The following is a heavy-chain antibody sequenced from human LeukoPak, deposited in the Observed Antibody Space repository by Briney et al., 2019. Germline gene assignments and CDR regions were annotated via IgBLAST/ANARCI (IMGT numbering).Heavy chain of an antibody. CDR1: GFTFSSYE. D-gene: IGHD3-9*01. CDR3: ARDFDWIAEFDY. CDR2: ISSSGSTI. J-gene: IGHJ4*02. V-gene: IGHV3-48*03. Sequence: GGSLRLSCAASGFTFSSYEMNWVRQAPGKGLEWVSYISSSGSTIYYADSVKGRFTISRDNAKNSLYLQMNSLRAEDTAVYYCARDFDWIAEFDYWGQGTLVTVSS.